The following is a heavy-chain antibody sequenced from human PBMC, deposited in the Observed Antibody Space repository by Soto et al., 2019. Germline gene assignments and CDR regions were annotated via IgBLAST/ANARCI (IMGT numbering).Heavy chain of an antibody. CDR2: INSDGSST. V-gene: IGHV3-74*01. D-gene: IGHD6-6*01. Sequence: GGSLRLSCAASGFTFSSYWMHWVRQAPGKGLVWVSRINSDGSSTNYADSVKGRFTISRDNAKNTLYLQMNSLRAEDTAVYYCAKDGVSSSSLNWFDPWGQGTLVTVSS. J-gene: IGHJ5*02. CDR3: AKDGVSSSSLNWFDP. CDR1: GFTFSSYW.